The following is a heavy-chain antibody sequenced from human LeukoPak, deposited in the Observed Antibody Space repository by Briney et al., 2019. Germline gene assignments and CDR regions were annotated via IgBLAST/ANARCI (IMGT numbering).Heavy chain of an antibody. CDR3: ARGISTTTSGTDY. V-gene: IGHV1-2*02. CDR1: GYTFTGNY. J-gene: IGHJ4*02. D-gene: IGHD1-1*01. CDR2: INPNSGDT. Sequence: ASVKVSCKASGYTFTGNYIHWVRRAPGQGLEWLGWINPNSGDTNYAQKFRGRVTMTAEMSISTAYMELSSLTSDDRAVYFCARGISTTTSGTDYWGQGTLVSVSS.